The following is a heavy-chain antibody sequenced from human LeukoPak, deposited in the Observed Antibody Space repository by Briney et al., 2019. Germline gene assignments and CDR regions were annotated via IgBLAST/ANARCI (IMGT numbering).Heavy chain of an antibody. V-gene: IGHV3-11*01. CDR1: GFTFSDYY. J-gene: IGHJ6*04. D-gene: IGHD3-10*01. CDR3: ARESRRITMVRGLDMDV. Sequence: GGSLRLSCAASGFTFSDYYMSWIRQAPGKGLEWVSYISSSGSTIYYADSVKGRFTISRDNAKNSLYLQMNSLRAEDTAVYYCARESRRITMVRGLDMDVWGKGTTVTVSS. CDR2: ISSSGSTI.